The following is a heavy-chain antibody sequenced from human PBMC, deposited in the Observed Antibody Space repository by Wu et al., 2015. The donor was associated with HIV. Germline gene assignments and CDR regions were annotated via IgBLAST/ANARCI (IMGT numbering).Heavy chain of an antibody. CDR2: IIPLFGTT. CDR1: GNTFNA. Sequence: QDQLVQSGAEVKKPGSSVKISCKASGNTFNAINWLRQAPGQGLEWMGGIIPLFGTTEYAHIFQGRVTITTDESTSTAYMRLSSLTSADTAVYYCATPRSPGFSSAWPTYFDYWGQGTLVTLSS. CDR3: ATPRSPGFSSAWPTYFDY. D-gene: IGHD6-19*01. V-gene: IGHV1-69*05. J-gene: IGHJ4*02.